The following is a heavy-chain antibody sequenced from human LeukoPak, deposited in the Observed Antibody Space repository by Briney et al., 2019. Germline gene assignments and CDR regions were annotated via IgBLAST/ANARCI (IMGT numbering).Heavy chain of an antibody. D-gene: IGHD3-9*01. CDR2: ISWNSGNI. Sequence: GGSLRLSCAASGFTFDDYAMHWVRQAPGKGLEWVSGISWNSGNINYAESVMGRFTISRDNAKNSLYLQMNSLKAEDTALYYCAKDRAIFVHYFDGWGRGTLVTVSS. J-gene: IGHJ4*02. CDR1: GFTFDDYA. V-gene: IGHV3-9*01. CDR3: AKDRAIFVHYFDG.